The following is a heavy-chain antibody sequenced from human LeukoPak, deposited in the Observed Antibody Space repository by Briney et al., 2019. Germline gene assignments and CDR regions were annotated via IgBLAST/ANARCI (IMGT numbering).Heavy chain of an antibody. CDR1: GFTFSSYW. V-gene: IGHV3-74*01. J-gene: IGHJ4*02. CDR3: ASIHGSGSYYVY. CDR2: INTDGSYT. D-gene: IGHD3-10*01. Sequence: AGGSLRLSCAAYGFTFSSYWMHWVRQTPGKGLVWVSRINTDGSYTSYADSVKGRFTISRDNAKNTLYLQVNSLRAEDTAVYYCASIHGSGSYYVYWGQGTLVTVSA.